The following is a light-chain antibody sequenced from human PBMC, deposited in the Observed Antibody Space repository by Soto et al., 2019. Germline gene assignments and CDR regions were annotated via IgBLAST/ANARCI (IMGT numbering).Light chain of an antibody. V-gene: IGKV3-15*01. CDR2: GAS. J-gene: IGKJ1*01. Sequence: EIVMTQSPATLSVSPGDRTTLSCRASQSVDNDLAWYQHKPGQPPRLLIYGASTRAAGISARFSGSGSGTEFTLTISTLQSEDFAVYYCQQSSNWPRTFGQGTKVDIK. CDR3: QQSSNWPRT. CDR1: QSVDND.